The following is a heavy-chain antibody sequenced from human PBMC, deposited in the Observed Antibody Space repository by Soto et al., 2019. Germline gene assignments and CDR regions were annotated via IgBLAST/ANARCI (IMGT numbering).Heavy chain of an antibody. Sequence: ASVKVSCKVSGYTLTELSMHWVRQDPGKGLEWMGGLDPEDGQTIYAPQLQGRVIMTAHTSTDKAYTQMRRLRSQATAVYYCAPLFYHWFDPWGQATPVTVSS. CDR2: LDPEDGQT. J-gene: IGHJ5*02. CDR1: GYTLTELS. D-gene: IGHD2-21*01. CDR3: APLFYHWFDP. V-gene: IGHV1-24*01.